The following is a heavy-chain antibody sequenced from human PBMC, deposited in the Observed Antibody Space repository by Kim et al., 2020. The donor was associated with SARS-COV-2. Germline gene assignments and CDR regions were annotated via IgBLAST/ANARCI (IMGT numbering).Heavy chain of an antibody. CDR2: INGDGRST. V-gene: IGHV3-74*01. J-gene: IGHJ6*02. Sequence: GGSLRLSCEASGFTSSSYWMHWVRQGPGKGLVWVARINGDGRSTYYADCVKGRFTISRDNAKNTLYLQMNSLRVEDTAVYYCATWRMDVWGQGTTVTVSS. CDR1: GFTSSSYW. CDR3: ATWRMDV.